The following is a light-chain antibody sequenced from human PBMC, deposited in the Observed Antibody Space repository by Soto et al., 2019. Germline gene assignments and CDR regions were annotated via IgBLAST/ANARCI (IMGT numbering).Light chain of an antibody. CDR2: DAS. J-gene: IGKJ4*01. Sequence: IPVTKVPAFRSASLGCRFTMACQASQDISNYLNWYQQKPGKAPKLLIYDASNLETGVPSRFSGSGSGTDFTFTISRLQTEDIATYYCQQYDNLLTFGGGTKVDIK. V-gene: IGKV1-33*01. CDR3: QQYDNLLT. CDR1: QDISNY.